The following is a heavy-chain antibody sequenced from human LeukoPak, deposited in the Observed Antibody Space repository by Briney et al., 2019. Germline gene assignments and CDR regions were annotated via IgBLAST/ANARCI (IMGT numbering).Heavy chain of an antibody. Sequence: SETLSLTCTVSGGSISSYYWSWIRQPPGKGLEWIGYIYYSGSTNYNPSLKSRVTISVDTSKNQFSLKLSSVTAADTAVYYCARDLENDILTGYYNLYYNYGMDVWGQGTTVTVSS. J-gene: IGHJ6*02. V-gene: IGHV4-59*12. CDR2: IYYSGST. CDR1: GGSISSYY. CDR3: ARDLENDILTGYYNLYYNYGMDV. D-gene: IGHD3-9*01.